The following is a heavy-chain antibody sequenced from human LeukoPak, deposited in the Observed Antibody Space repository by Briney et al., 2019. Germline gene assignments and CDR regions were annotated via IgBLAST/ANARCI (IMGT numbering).Heavy chain of an antibody. CDR1: GGTFSSYA. V-gene: IGHV1-69*05. CDR3: ARVRRDYYYYYYMDV. J-gene: IGHJ6*03. Sequence: SVKVSRKASGGTFSSYAISWVRQAPGQGLEWMGGIIPIFGTANYAQKFQGRVTITTDESTSTAYMELSSLRSEDTAVYYCARVRRDYYYYYYMDVWGKGTTVTVSS. CDR2: IIPIFGTA.